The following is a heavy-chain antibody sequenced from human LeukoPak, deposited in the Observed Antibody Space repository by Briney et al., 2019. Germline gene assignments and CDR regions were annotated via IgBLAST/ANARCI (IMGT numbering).Heavy chain of an antibody. Sequence: ASVKVSCKASGYTFTGYYMHWVRQAPGQGLEWMGWISAYNGNTNYAQKLQGRVTMTTDTSTSTAYMELRSLRSDDTAVYYCARDSSYRGEGSYTDYWGQGTLVTVSS. J-gene: IGHJ4*02. V-gene: IGHV1-18*04. D-gene: IGHD3-10*01. CDR3: ARDSSYRGEGSYTDY. CDR1: GYTFTGYY. CDR2: ISAYNGNT.